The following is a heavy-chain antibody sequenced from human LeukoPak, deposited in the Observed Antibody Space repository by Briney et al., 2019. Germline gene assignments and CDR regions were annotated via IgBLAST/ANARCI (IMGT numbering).Heavy chain of an antibody. CDR3: ARSTTGYYYYGMDV. V-gene: IGHV4-4*02. CDR2: IYHSGST. Sequence: PSGTLSLTCAVSGSSISSSNWWSWVRQPPGKGLEWIGEIYHSGSTNYNPSLKSRVTISVDKSKSQFSLKLSSVTAADTAVYYCARSTTGYYYYGMDVWGQGTTVTVSS. CDR1: GSSISSSNW. J-gene: IGHJ6*02. D-gene: IGHD4-17*01.